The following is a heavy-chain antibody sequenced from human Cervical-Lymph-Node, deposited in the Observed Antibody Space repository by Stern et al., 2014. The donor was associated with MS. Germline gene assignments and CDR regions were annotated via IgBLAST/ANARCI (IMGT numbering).Heavy chain of an antibody. CDR2: ISSGSSHI. Sequence: EVQLVESGGGLVKPGGSLRLSCAASGFTFSSYSMNWVRQAPGKGLEWVSSISSGSSHIFYAGSVKGRFTISRDNAKNSLYLQLNSLRAEDTAVYYCARAGHAGDSVWQGDWLAPWGQGTLVTVSS. CDR1: GFTFSSYS. J-gene: IGHJ5*02. CDR3: ARAGHAGDSVWQGDWLAP. V-gene: IGHV3-21*01. D-gene: IGHD3-22*01.